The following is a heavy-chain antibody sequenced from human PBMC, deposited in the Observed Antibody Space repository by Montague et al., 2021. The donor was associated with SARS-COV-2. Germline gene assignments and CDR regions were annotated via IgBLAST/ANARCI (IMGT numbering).Heavy chain of an antibody. Sequence: CAISGDSVSSNSATWNWVRQSPSRGLGWLGRTYYRPKWYNDYAVSVRGRVTINPDTSKNQFSLQLNSVTPEDTAIYYCTSGREGNYNVMDVWGQGTTVTVSS. CDR1: GDSVSSNSAT. CDR2: TYYRPKWYN. CDR3: TSGREGNYNVMDV. V-gene: IGHV6-1*01. D-gene: IGHD1-1*01. J-gene: IGHJ6*01.